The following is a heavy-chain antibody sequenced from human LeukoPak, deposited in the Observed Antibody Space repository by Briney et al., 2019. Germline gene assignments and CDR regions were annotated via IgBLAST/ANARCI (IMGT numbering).Heavy chain of an antibody. Sequence: PSETLSLTCTVSAGSISGHNYYWGWIRQPPGKGLEWIASIFFTGTKYYNPSLRSRVTISVDTSKNQFSLNLSSVTAADTAVYYCARILFEDLWGFFHLWGRGTLVTVSS. CDR2: IFFTGTK. CDR3: ARILFEDLWGFFHL. CDR1: AGSISGHNYY. V-gene: IGHV4-39*01. J-gene: IGHJ2*01. D-gene: IGHD2-21*01.